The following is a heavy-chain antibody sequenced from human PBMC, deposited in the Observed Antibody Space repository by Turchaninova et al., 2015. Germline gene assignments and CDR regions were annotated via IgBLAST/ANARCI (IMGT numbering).Heavy chain of an antibody. CDR2: IRHKAGSYTT. CDR1: GFTLSDYY. Sequence: GGLVQPGGSLRLSCVVSGFTLSDYYLDWVPQTPGKGLEWVGRIRHKAGSYTTQYAASVKGRFTISRDDSKNSLYLQMSSLKSEDTAVYYCARAFNSGGGVPGGYWGQGNLVTVSS. D-gene: IGHD7-27*01. CDR3: ARAFNSGGGVPGGY. J-gene: IGHJ4*02. V-gene: IGHV3-72*01.